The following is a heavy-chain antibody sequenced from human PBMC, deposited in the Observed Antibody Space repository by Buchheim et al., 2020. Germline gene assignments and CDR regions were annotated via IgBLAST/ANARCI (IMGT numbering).Heavy chain of an antibody. CDR3: ARDPGIVATTNDYYYYGMDV. V-gene: IGHV4-59*01. CDR2: IYYSGST. D-gene: IGHD5-12*01. J-gene: IGHJ6*02. CDR1: GGSISSYY. Sequence: QVQLQESGPGLVKPSETLSLTCTVSGGSISSYYWSWIRQPPGKGLEWIGYIYYSGSTNYNPSLKSRVTISVDTSKNPFSLKLSSVTAADTAVYYCARDPGIVATTNDYYYYGMDVWGQGTT.